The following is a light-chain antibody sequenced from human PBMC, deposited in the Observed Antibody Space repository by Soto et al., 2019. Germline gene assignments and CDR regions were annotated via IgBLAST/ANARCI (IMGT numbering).Light chain of an antibody. CDR1: STDFVSYNR. V-gene: IGLV2-18*02. Sequence: QSVLTQPPSVSGSPGQSVTISCTGTSTDFVSYNRVSWYQQPPGTAPKLIIYEASNRPSGVPDRFSGSKSGNTASLTISGLQAADEADYFCSSYSLSTAYLFGTGTKVTV. J-gene: IGLJ1*01. CDR2: EAS. CDR3: SSYSLSTAYL.